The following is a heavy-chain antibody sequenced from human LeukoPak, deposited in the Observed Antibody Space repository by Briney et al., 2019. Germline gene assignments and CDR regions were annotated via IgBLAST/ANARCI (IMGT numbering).Heavy chain of an antibody. Sequence: SGGSLRLSCAASGFTVSSNYMSWVHQAPGKGLEWVSVISGSSGNTYYADSVKGRFTISRDNSKNTLYLQMNSLRAEDTAVYYCAKDYSSGWYDYWGQGTLVTVSS. CDR2: ISGSSGNT. D-gene: IGHD6-19*01. J-gene: IGHJ4*02. CDR3: AKDYSSGWYDY. V-gene: IGHV3-23*01. CDR1: GFTVSSNY.